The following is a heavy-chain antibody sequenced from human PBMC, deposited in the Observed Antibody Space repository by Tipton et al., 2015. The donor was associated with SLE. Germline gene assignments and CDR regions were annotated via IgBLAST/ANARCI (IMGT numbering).Heavy chain of an antibody. CDR3: ASPSIAAPAPVDY. J-gene: IGHJ4*02. Sequence: TLSLTCTVSGGSISSSSYYWGWIRQPPGKGLEWIGSIYYSGSTYYNPSLKSRVTISVDTSKNQFSLKLSSVTAADTAVYYCASPSIAAPAPVDYWGQGTLVTVSS. CDR1: GGSISSSSYY. CDR2: IYYSGST. V-gene: IGHV4-39*07. D-gene: IGHD6-6*01.